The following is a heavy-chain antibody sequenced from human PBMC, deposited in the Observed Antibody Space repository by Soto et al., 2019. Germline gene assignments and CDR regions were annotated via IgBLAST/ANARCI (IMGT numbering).Heavy chain of an antibody. CDR1: GFTFSSYS. D-gene: IGHD3-22*01. CDR2: ISSSSSYI. Sequence: GGSLRLSCAASGFTFSSYSMNWVRQAPGKGLEWVSSISSSSSYIYYADSVKGRVTISRDNAKNSLYLQMNSLRAEDTAVYYCARDSYYYDTGPLAFDIWGQGTMVTVPS. V-gene: IGHV3-21*01. J-gene: IGHJ3*02. CDR3: ARDSYYYDTGPLAFDI.